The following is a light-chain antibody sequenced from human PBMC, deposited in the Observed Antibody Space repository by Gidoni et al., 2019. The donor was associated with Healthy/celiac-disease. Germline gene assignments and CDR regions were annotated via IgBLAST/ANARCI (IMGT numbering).Light chain of an antibody. CDR3: QQYDNSLT. CDR2: DAS. J-gene: IGKJ4*01. Sequence: IQMTQSPSSLSASVGDRVTITCQASQDISNYLNWYQQKPGKSPKLLIYDASNLETGVPSRFSGSGSETDFTFTISSLQPEDIATYYCQQYDNSLTFGGGTKVEIK. V-gene: IGKV1-33*01. CDR1: QDISNY.